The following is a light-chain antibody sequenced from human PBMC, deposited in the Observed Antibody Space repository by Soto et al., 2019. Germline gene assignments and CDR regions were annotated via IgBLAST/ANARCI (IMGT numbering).Light chain of an antibody. CDR3: GTWDSTLSSDV. CDR2: DND. J-gene: IGLJ3*02. V-gene: IGLV1-51*01. CDR1: SSNIGNNY. Sequence: QSVLTQLPSVSAAPGLKVTISCSGSSSNIGNNYVSWYQQFPGTAPKVIIFDNDERPSGTPDRFSGSKSGTSATLVITELQTGDEADYYCGTWDSTLSSDVFGGGTKLTVL.